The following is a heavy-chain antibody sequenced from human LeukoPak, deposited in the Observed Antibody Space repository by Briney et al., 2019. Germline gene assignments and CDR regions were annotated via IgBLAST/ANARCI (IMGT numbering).Heavy chain of an antibody. CDR2: INPNSGGT. CDR3: ARGSIAVAGDYFDY. V-gene: IGHV1-2*02. J-gene: IGHJ4*02. D-gene: IGHD6-19*01. Sequence: ASVKVSCKAPGYTFTGYYMHWVRQAPGQGLEWMGWINPNSGGTNYAQKFQGRVTMTRDTSISTAYMELSRLRSDDTAVYYCARGSIAVAGDYFDYWGQGTLVTVSS. CDR1: GYTFTGYY.